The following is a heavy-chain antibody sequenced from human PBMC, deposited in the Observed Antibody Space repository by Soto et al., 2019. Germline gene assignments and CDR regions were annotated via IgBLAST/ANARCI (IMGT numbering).Heavy chain of an antibody. CDR2: VYYTGTT. D-gene: IGHD3-16*01. Sequence: SETLSLTCNVSGGSISSSSYYWGWIRQPPGKGLEWIGSVYYTGTTYYTPSLKSRVTISVDTSKNHFSLKVTSLTAADTSVYYFARLKGAYFISTYNWFDPWGQGIQVTVSS. CDR3: ARLKGAYFISTYNWFDP. V-gene: IGHV4-39*02. CDR1: GGSISSSSYY. J-gene: IGHJ5*02.